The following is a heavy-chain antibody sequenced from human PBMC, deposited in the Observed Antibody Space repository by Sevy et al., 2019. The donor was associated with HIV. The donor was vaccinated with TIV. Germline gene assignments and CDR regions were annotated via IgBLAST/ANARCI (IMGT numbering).Heavy chain of an antibody. D-gene: IGHD3-22*01. Sequence: GGSLRLSCAATGFTFSNYAMHWVRQAPGRGMECVAIIWSDGAYQYHGDSVKGRFTISRDNSKNTLYLQMNNVRVEDTAVYYCARGGYYYDNAAYYALDSWGQGTLVTVSS. CDR1: GFTFSNYA. CDR2: IWSDGAYQ. J-gene: IGHJ4*02. CDR3: ARGGYYYDNAAYYALDS. V-gene: IGHV3-33*01.